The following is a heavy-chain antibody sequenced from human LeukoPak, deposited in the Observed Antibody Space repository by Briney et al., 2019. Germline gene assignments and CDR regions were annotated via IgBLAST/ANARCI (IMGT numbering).Heavy chain of an antibody. CDR2: INDSGST. V-gene: IGHV4-34*01. J-gene: IGHJ4*02. D-gene: IGHD6-6*01. CDR1: GGSFSGFY. CDR3: ARRSAYSTSSGVNY. Sequence: PSETLSLTCALYGGSFSGFYLTLIRQPPGRGLEWIGEINDSGSTNSNPSLKSRVTMSVDMSKNQFSLKLNSVTAADTAVYFCARRSAYSTSSGVNYWGQGTLVTVSS.